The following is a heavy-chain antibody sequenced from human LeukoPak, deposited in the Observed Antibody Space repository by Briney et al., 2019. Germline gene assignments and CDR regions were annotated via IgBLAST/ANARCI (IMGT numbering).Heavy chain of an antibody. Sequence: GGSLRLSCAASGFTFSSYSMNWVRQAPGKGLEWVSAISASGGSTYYADSVKGRFTISRDTSKNTLYLQMSSLRGEDTAVYYCAKAMAGSTYYFDSWGQGTLVTVSS. CDR3: AKAMAGSTYYFDS. J-gene: IGHJ4*02. CDR1: GFTFSSYS. D-gene: IGHD6-19*01. CDR2: ISASGGST. V-gene: IGHV3-23*01.